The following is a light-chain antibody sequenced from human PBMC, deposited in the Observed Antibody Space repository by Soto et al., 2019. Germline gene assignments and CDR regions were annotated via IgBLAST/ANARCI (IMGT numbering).Light chain of an antibody. Sequence: QSVLTQPPSVSGAPGQRVTISCTGSSSNIGTGYDVHWYQQLPGTAPKLLIYANINRPSGVPDRFSGSKSGTSASLAITGLQAEDEADYSCQSYDSSLGVVFGGGTKLTVL. CDR3: QSYDSSLGVV. J-gene: IGLJ2*01. V-gene: IGLV1-40*01. CDR2: ANI. CDR1: SSNIGTGYD.